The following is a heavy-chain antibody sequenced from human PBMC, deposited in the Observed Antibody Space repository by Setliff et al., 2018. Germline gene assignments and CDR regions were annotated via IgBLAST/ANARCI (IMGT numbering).Heavy chain of an antibody. D-gene: IGHD1-26*01. V-gene: IGHV4-61*02. CDR2: LHTSGTT. Sequence: SETLSLTCAVSGGSITSGSYYWSWIRQPAGEGLEWIGRLHTSGTTDYNLSLKGRVTISADTSTNHFSLKLTSVTAADTAVYYCARDNTIVGATDYWGQGALVTV. J-gene: IGHJ4*02. CDR1: GGSITSGSYY. CDR3: ARDNTIVGATDY.